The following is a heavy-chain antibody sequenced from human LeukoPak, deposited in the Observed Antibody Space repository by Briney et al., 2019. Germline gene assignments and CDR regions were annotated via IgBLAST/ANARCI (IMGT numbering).Heavy chain of an antibody. Sequence: GGSLRLSCAASGFTFSSLAMTWVRQAPGKGLEWVSTIRSNGDTTYNADSVKGRFTISRDNSKNTLYLELNSLRVEDTATFYCAKGQELDDGVFDSWGQGTMVTVSS. CDR2: IRSNGDTT. J-gene: IGHJ4*02. CDR3: AKGQELDDGVFDS. CDR1: GFTFSSLA. V-gene: IGHV3-23*01. D-gene: IGHD1-1*01.